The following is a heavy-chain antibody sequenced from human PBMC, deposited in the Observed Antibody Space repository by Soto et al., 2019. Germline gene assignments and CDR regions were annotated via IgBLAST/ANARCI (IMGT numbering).Heavy chain of an antibody. CDR2: MNPNSGNT. CDR1: GYTFTSYD. CDR3: AKAMVRGGAFDY. D-gene: IGHD3-10*01. Sequence: ASVKVSCKASGYTFTSYDVNWVRQATGQGLEWMGWMNPNSGNTGYAQKFQGRVTMTRNTSISTAYMELSSLRSEDTAVYYCAKAMVRGGAFDYWGQGTLVTVSS. V-gene: IGHV1-8*01. J-gene: IGHJ4*02.